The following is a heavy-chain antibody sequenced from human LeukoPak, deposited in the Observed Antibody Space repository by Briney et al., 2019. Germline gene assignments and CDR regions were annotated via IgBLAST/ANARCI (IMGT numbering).Heavy chain of an antibody. CDR3: GGWLYEITGNWFDP. CDR1: GGSFSGYY. CDR2: INHSGST. V-gene: IGHV4-34*01. Sequence: SETLSLTCAVYGGSFSGYYWSWIRQPPGKGLEWIGEINHSGSTNYNPSFKSRVTISVDTSKNQFSLKLSSVTAADTAVYYCGGWLYEITGNWFDPWGQGTLVAVSS. D-gene: IGHD6-19*01. J-gene: IGHJ5*02.